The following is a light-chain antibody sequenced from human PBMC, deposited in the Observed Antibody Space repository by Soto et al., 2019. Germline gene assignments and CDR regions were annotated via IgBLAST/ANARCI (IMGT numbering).Light chain of an antibody. CDR2: EVT. Sequence: QSALTQPASVSGSPGQSITISCTGTSSDVGFFNYVSWYQHHPGKAPKLMIFEVTNRPSGVSIRFSGSKSGNTASLTISGLQAEDEADYYCSSYTSSSTLVFGTGTKLTVL. CDR3: SSYTSSSTLV. V-gene: IGLV2-14*01. J-gene: IGLJ1*01. CDR1: SSDVGFFNY.